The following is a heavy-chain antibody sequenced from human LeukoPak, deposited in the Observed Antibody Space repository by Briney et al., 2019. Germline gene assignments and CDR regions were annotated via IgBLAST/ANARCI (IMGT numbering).Heavy chain of an antibody. V-gene: IGHV3-23*01. Sequence: GGSLRLSCAASGFTFSNYAMSWVRQAPGKGLEWVSAISGSGGSTYYADSVKGRFTISRDTSKITLYLQMNSLRAEDTAVYYCVAAAGNYYYYGMDVWGQGTTVTVSS. CDR2: ISGSGGST. D-gene: IGHD6-13*01. J-gene: IGHJ6*02. CDR3: VAAAGNYYYYGMDV. CDR1: GFTFSNYA.